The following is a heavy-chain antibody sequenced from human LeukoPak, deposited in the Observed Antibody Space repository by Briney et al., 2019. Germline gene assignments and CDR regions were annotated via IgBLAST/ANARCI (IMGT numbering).Heavy chain of an antibody. V-gene: IGHV4-4*07. J-gene: IGHJ3*02. CDR3: ARTTAGHVAFDI. CDR2: IYTDGST. D-gene: IGHD4-11*01. Sequence: SETLSLTCTVSGGSISSYYWSWIRQPAGKGLEWIGRIYTDGSTDYNPSLKSLLTMSTDTSKNQFSLKLSSVTAADTAVYYCARTTAGHVAFDIWGQGTMVTVSS. CDR1: GGSISSYY.